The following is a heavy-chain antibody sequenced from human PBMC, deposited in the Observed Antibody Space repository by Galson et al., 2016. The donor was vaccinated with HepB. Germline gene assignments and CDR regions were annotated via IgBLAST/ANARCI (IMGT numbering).Heavy chain of an antibody. Sequence: SLRLSCAGTGSTFSSYNMNWVRQAPGKGLDWISYISSSSSTIYYADSVKGRFTISRDNAKNSLYLQMNSLRDADTAVYYCARESISIFGEMIHNWFDPWGQGTLVTVSS. D-gene: IGHD3-3*01. V-gene: IGHV3-48*02. CDR2: ISSSSSTI. CDR1: GSTFSSYN. CDR3: ARESISIFGEMIHNWFDP. J-gene: IGHJ5*02.